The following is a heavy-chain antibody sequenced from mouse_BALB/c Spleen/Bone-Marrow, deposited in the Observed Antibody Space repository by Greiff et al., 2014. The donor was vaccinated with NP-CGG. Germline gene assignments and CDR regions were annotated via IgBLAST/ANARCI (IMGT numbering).Heavy chain of an antibody. Sequence: VQLQQSGAELVKPGASVKLSCTASGFNIKDTYMHWVKQRPEQGLEWIVRIDPANGNTKYDPKFQGKATITADTSSNTAYLQLSSLTSEDTAVYYCARYYYGSSYFDYWGQGTTLTVSS. CDR1: GFNIKDTY. J-gene: IGHJ2*01. D-gene: IGHD1-1*01. V-gene: IGHV14-3*02. CDR2: IDPANGNT. CDR3: ARYYYGSSYFDY.